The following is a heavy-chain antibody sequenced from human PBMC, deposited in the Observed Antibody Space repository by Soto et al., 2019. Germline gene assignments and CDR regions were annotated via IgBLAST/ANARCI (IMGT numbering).Heavy chain of an antibody. Sequence: SETLSLTCTLFGSSISISSYYWGWIRQPPGLGMEWIGSIYNSGSTYYNPSLKRRDTKSVDTSKNQFSLKLSSVTAADTAVYYCARSRPGGGTHAFDIWGQGTMVS. CDR2: IYNSGST. CDR1: GSSISISSYY. D-gene: IGHD2-15*01. CDR3: ARSRPGGGTHAFDI. V-gene: IGHV4-39*01. J-gene: IGHJ3*02.